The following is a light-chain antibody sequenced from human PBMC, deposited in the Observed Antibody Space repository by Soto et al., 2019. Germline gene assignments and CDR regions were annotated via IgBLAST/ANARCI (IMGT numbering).Light chain of an antibody. J-gene: IGKJ1*01. CDR1: QSISSG. CDR2: KAT. V-gene: IGKV1-5*03. Sequence: DIQMTQSPSTLSASVGDGVTITCRASQSISSGLAWYQQKPGKAPKLLIYKATNLQRGVPSRFSGSGSGTDFTLTISSLQPEDFATYYCQQYNSYSRTFGQGTKVDIK. CDR3: QQYNSYSRT.